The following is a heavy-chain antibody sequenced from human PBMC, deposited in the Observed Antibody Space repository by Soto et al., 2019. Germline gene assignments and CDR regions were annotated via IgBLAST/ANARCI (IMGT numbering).Heavy chain of an antibody. V-gene: IGHV2-26*01. CDR3: ARIQTGITMVRGVSNWFDP. J-gene: IGHJ5*02. CDR1: GFSLSNARMG. Sequence: QVTLKESGPVLVKPTETLTLTCTVSGFSLSNARMGVSWIRQPPGKALEWLAHIFSNDEKSYSTSLKSRLTISKDTSKSQVVLTMTNMDPVDTATYYCARIQTGITMVRGVSNWFDPWGQGTLVTVSS. D-gene: IGHD3-10*01. CDR2: IFSNDEK.